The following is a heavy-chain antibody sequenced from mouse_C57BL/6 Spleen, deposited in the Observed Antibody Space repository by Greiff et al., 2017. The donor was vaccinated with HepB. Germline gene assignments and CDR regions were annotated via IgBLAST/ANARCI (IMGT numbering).Heavy chain of an antibody. D-gene: IGHD1-1*01. CDR2: IWRGGST. CDR1: GFSLTSYG. CDR3: AKIGYGSLYWYFDV. J-gene: IGHJ1*03. Sequence: QVQLKESGPGLVQPSQSLSITCTVSGFSLTSYGVHWVRQSPGKGLEWLGVIWRGGSTDYNAAFMSRLSITKDNSKSQVFFKMNSLQADDTAIYYCAKIGYGSLYWYFDVWGTGTTVTVSS. V-gene: IGHV2-5*01.